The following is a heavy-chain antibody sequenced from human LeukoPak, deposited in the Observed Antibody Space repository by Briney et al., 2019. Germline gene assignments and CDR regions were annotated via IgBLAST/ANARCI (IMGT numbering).Heavy chain of an antibody. CDR1: GGSISSSSYY. CDR2: IYYSGST. D-gene: IGHD4-17*01. CDR3: ARDPIYGDYIDY. Sequence: PSETLSLTCTVSGGSISSSSYYWGWIRQPPGKGLEWIGSIYYSGSTYYNPSLKSRVTISVDTSKNQFSLKLSSVTAADTAVYYCARDPIYGDYIDYWGQGTLVTVSS. J-gene: IGHJ4*02. V-gene: IGHV4-39*02.